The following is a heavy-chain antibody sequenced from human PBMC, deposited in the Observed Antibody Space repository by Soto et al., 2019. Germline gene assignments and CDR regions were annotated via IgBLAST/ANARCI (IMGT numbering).Heavy chain of an antibody. J-gene: IGHJ5*02. V-gene: IGHV4-39*01. CDR2: IYHTGNA. CDR3: SRDFFDSSDYTTNWFDP. D-gene: IGHD3-22*01. Sequence: PSETLSLTCSVSGDSISNSRFYWAWIRQPPGEGMEWIGSIYHTGNAYYNPSLKSRVTISVDTSKNQFSLKLTSLTAADAALYYFSRDFFDSSDYTTNWFDPWGQGTLVTVSS. CDR1: GDSISNSRFY.